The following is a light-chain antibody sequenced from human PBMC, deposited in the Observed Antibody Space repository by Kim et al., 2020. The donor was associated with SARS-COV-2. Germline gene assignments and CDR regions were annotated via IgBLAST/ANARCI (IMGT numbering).Light chain of an antibody. CDR2: GTS. Sequence: SPGERATLSCRARQSVGSNLAWYQQKPGQAPRLLISGTSTRATGIPDRFSGSGSGTEFTLTISSLQSEDFAVYYCQQYNNWPPITFGQGTRLEIK. V-gene: IGKV3-15*01. J-gene: IGKJ5*01. CDR1: QSVGSN. CDR3: QQYNNWPPIT.